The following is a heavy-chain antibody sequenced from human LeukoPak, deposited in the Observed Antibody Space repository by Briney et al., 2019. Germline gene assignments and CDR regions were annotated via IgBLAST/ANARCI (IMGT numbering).Heavy chain of an antibody. Sequence: SETLSLTCIVSGGSITDGTFYWGWTRQSPGKGLEWIGTIHHSGSTFYNPSLQSRVTISVDTSKNQFSLKLSSVTAADTAVYYCARDYYGSGSYYNDPHPYYFDYWGQGTLVSVSS. D-gene: IGHD3-10*01. CDR3: ARDYYGSGSYYNDPHPYYFDY. CDR2: IHHSGST. V-gene: IGHV4-39*07. J-gene: IGHJ4*02. CDR1: GGSITDGTFY.